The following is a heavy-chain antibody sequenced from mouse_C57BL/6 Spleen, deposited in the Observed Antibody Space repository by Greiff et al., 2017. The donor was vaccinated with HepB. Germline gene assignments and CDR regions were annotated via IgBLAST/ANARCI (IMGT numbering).Heavy chain of an antibody. Sequence: QVQLQQPGAELVRPGSSVKLSCKASGYTFTSYWMHWVKQRPIQGLEWIGNIDPSDSETHYNQKFKDKATLTVDKSSSTAYMQLSSLTSEDSAVYYCARSLLGYWYFDVWGTGTTVTVSS. CDR3: ARSLLGYWYFDV. CDR1: GYTFTSYW. D-gene: IGHD2-10*01. V-gene: IGHV1-52*01. CDR2: IDPSDSET. J-gene: IGHJ1*03.